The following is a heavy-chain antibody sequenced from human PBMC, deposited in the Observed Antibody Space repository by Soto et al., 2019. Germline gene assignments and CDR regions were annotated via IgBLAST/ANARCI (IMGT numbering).Heavy chain of an antibody. J-gene: IGHJ4*02. CDR1: GFTFSSYA. Sequence: PGGSLRLSCAASGFTFSSYAMSWVRQAPGKRLEWVSAISGSGGSTYYADSVKGRFTISRDNSKNTLYLQMNSLRAEDTAVYYCAKGFHITMIVVVNVGADYWGQGTLVTVSS. CDR3: AKGFHITMIVVVNVGADY. D-gene: IGHD3-22*01. V-gene: IGHV3-23*01. CDR2: ISGSGGST.